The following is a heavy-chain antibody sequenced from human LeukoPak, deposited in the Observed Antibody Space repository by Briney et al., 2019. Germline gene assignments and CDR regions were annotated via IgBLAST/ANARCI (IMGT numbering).Heavy chain of an antibody. J-gene: IGHJ3*02. CDR2: IYHSGST. CDR3: ARGSRPYAFDI. V-gene: IGHV4-38-2*02. CDR1: GYSISSGYY. D-gene: IGHD6-6*01. Sequence: SETLSLTCTVSGYSISSGYYWGWIRQPPGKGLEWIGSIYHSGSTYYNPSLKSRVTISVDTSKNQFSLKLSSVTAADTAIYYCARGSRPYAFDIWGQGTMVTVSS.